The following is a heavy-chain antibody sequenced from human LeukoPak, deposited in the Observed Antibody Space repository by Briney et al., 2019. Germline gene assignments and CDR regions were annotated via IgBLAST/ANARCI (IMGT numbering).Heavy chain of an antibody. V-gene: IGHV3-74*01. J-gene: IGHJ4*02. CDR2: INSDGSST. CDR3: ARVGQQLAPIDY. D-gene: IGHD6-13*01. CDR1: GFTFSRYW. Sequence: GGSLRLSCAASGFTFSRYWMHWVRQAPGKGLVWVSRINSDGSSTSYADSVKGRFTITRDNAKNTLYLQMNSLRAEDTAVYYCARVGQQLAPIDYWGQGTLVTVSS.